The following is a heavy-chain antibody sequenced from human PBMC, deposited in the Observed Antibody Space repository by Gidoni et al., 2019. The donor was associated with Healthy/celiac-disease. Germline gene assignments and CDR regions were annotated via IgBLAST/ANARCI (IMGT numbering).Heavy chain of an antibody. V-gene: IGHV5-51*01. CDR1: GYSFTSYR. J-gene: IGHJ3*02. D-gene: IGHD2-2*02. CDR2: IYPGDSDT. Sequence: EVQLVQSGAEVKKPGESPKISRKGSGYSFTSYRIGCVRQMPGKGLEWMGIIYPGDSDTRDSPSFQGQVTISANKSISTAYLQWSSLKASDTAMYYCARQLPIHNAFDIWGQGTMVTVSS. CDR3: ARQLPIHNAFDI.